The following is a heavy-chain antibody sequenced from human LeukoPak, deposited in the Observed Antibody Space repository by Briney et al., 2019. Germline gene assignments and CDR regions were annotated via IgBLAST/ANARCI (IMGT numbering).Heavy chain of an antibody. CDR1: GGSFSGYY. J-gene: IGHJ4*02. D-gene: IGHD6-13*01. V-gene: IGHV4-34*01. Sequence: SETLSLTCAVYGGSFSGYYWSWIRQPPGKGLEWIGEINHSGSTNYNPSLKSRVTISVDTSKNQFSLKLSSVTAADTAVYYCARVDRGQQLVRPHFDYWGQGTLVTVSS. CDR3: ARVDRGQQLVRPHFDY. CDR2: INHSGST.